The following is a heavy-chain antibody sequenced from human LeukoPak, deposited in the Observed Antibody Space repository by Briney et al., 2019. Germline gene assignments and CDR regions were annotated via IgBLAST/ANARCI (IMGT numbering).Heavy chain of an antibody. CDR3: ARDGYFDY. CDR1: DYTFTSYG. CDR2: ISAYNGNT. Sequence: GASVKVSCKTSDYTFTSYGLAWVRQAPGQGLEWMGWISAYNGNTNYAQKFQGRVAMTTDTSTSTAYMELRSLRSDDTAVYYCARDGYFDYWGQGTLVTVSS. V-gene: IGHV1-18*01. J-gene: IGHJ4*02.